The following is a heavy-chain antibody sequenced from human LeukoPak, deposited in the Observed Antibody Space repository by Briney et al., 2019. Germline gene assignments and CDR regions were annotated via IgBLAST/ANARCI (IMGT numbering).Heavy chain of an antibody. CDR2: IYTSGST. Sequence: SETLSLTCTVSGGSISSYYWSWIRQPAGKGLEWIGRIYTSGSTNYNPSLKSRVTMSVDTSKNQFSLKLSSVTAADTAVYYCARGDHYYGSGSPSQRYYYMDVWGKGTTVTVSS. CDR1: GGSISSYY. CDR3: ARGDHYYGSGSPSQRYYYMDV. D-gene: IGHD3-10*01. J-gene: IGHJ6*03. V-gene: IGHV4-4*07.